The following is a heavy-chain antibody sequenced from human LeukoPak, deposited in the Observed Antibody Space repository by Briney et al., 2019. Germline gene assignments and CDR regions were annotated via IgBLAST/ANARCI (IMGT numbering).Heavy chain of an antibody. CDR2: INYSGST. CDR1: GGSISSGSYY. CDR3: ARGWTSDYGDLTAGAFDI. Sequence: SETLSLTCTVSGGSISSGSYYWSWIRQPAGKGLEWIGYINYSGSTNYNPSLKSRVTISVDTSKNQFSLKLSSVTAADTAVYYCARGWTSDYGDLTAGAFDIWGQGTMVTVSS. V-gene: IGHV4-61*10. J-gene: IGHJ3*02. D-gene: IGHD4-17*01.